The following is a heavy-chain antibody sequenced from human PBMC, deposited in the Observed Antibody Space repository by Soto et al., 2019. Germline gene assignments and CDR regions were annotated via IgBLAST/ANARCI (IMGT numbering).Heavy chain of an antibody. CDR2: IWYDGSDK. Sequence: GGSLRLSCAASGFTLSSNGMHLVRQAPGKGLEWVAFIWYDGSDKYYADSVKGRFTISRDKSKNTLYLQINSLRAEDTAVYYCAKVSLGSLTFTDYYYYGLDVWGQGTTVTVSS. CDR1: GFTLSSNG. D-gene: IGHD1-26*01. V-gene: IGHV3-30*02. CDR3: AKVSLGSLTFTDYYYYGLDV. J-gene: IGHJ6*02.